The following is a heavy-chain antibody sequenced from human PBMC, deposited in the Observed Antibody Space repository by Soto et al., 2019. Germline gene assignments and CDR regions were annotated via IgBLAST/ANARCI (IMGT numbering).Heavy chain of an antibody. CDR1: GFIFSDYY. CDR3: AREGRYCSSTSCYTGYYGMDV. V-gene: IGHV3-11*01. D-gene: IGHD2-2*02. J-gene: IGHJ6*02. Sequence: QVQLVESGGGLVKPGGSLRLSCAASGFIFSDYYMSWIRQAPGKGLEWVSYISSSGSTIYYADSVKGRFTISRANAKNALYLQMNSRRAEDTAVYYCAREGRYCSSTSCYTGYYGMDVCGQGTTVTVSS. CDR2: ISSSGSTI.